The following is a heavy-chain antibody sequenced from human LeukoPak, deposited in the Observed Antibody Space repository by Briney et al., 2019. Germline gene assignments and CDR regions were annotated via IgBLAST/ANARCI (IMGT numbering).Heavy chain of an antibody. D-gene: IGHD2-2*01. CDR3: ARDHLPAANPGGDC. CDR1: GGSISSSSYY. Sequence: SETLSLTCTVSGGSISSSSYYWGWIRQPPGKGLEWIGSIYYSGSTYYNPSLKSRVTISVDTSKNQFSLKLSSVTAADTAVYYCARDHLPAANPGGDCWGQGTLVTVSS. V-gene: IGHV4-39*07. J-gene: IGHJ4*02. CDR2: IYYSGST.